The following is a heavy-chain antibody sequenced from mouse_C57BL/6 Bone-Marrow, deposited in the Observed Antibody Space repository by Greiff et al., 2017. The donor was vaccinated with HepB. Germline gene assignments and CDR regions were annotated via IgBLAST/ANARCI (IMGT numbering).Heavy chain of an antibody. CDR2: ISSGSSTI. CDR3: ARDYGSSYDWYFDV. D-gene: IGHD1-1*01. Sequence: EVKLMESGGGLVKPGGSLKLSCAASGFTFSDYGMHWVRQAPEKGLAWVAYISSGSSTIYYADTVKGRFTISRDNAKNTLFLQMTSLRSEDTAMYYCARDYGSSYDWYFDVWGTGTTVTVSS. J-gene: IGHJ1*03. V-gene: IGHV5-17*01. CDR1: GFTFSDYG.